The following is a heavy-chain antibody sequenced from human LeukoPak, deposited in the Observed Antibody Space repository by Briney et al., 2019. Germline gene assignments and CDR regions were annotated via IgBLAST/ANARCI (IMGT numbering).Heavy chain of an antibody. CDR3: ARDPPGYSRSWD. J-gene: IGHJ4*02. D-gene: IGHD6-13*01. Sequence: SETLSLTCTVSGGSISSGDYYWSWIRQPPGKGLEWIGYIYYSGSTYYNPSLKSRVTISVDTSKNQFSLKLSSVTAADTAVYYCARDPPGYSRSWDWGQGTLVTVSS. CDR1: GGSISSGDYY. CDR2: IYYSGST. V-gene: IGHV4-30-4*08.